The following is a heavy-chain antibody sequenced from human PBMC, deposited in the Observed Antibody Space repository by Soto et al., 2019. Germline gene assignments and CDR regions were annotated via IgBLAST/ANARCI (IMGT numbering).Heavy chain of an antibody. Sequence: ASVKVSCKASGYTFTSYAMHWVRQAPGQRLEWMGWINAGNGNTKYSQKFQGRVTITRDTSASTAYMELSSLRSEDTAVYYCASIFDFWSGPENYYYYYGMDVWGQGTTVTVSS. V-gene: IGHV1-3*01. CDR3: ASIFDFWSGPENYYYYYGMDV. CDR1: GYTFTSYA. D-gene: IGHD3-3*01. CDR2: INAGNGNT. J-gene: IGHJ6*02.